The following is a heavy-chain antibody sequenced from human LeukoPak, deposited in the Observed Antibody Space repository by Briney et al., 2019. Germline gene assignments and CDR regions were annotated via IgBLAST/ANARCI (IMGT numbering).Heavy chain of an antibody. Sequence: SVKVSCKASGGTFSSYAISWVRQAPGQGLEWMGGIIPIFGTANYAQKFQGRVTITADESTSTAYMELSSLRSEDTAVYYCARDRDLYGGYDSSPYYFGYWGQGTLVTVSS. CDR3: ARDRDLYGGYDSSPYYFGY. V-gene: IGHV1-69*01. J-gene: IGHJ4*02. D-gene: IGHD5-12*01. CDR2: IIPIFGTA. CDR1: GGTFSSYA.